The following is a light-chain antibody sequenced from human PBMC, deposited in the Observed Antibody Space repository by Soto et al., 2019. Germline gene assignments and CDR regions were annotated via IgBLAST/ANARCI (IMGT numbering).Light chain of an antibody. CDR3: QQRSNWPLT. J-gene: IGKJ4*01. Sequence: EIVLTQSPATLSLSPGERATLSCRASQSVSSSLAWYQQKPGQAPRLLIYDASNRATGIPARFSGSGSGTDITLTITSLEPEDFAGYYCQQRSNWPLTFGGGTKVEIK. CDR1: QSVSSS. V-gene: IGKV3-11*01. CDR2: DAS.